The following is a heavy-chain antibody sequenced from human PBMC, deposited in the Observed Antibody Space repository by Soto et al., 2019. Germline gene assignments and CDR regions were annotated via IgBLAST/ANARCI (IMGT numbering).Heavy chain of an antibody. V-gene: IGHV4-31*03. J-gene: IGHJ4*02. Sequence: QVQLQESGPGLVKPSQTLSLTCTVSGGSISSGGYYWSWIRQHPGKGLEWIGYIYYSGSTYYNPSLKSRVTISVDKSKSQFSLKLSSVTAADTAVYYCASMRGYSYVNKYYFDYWGQGTLVTVSS. CDR1: GGSISSGGYY. CDR3: ASMRGYSYVNKYYFDY. CDR2: IYYSGST. D-gene: IGHD5-18*01.